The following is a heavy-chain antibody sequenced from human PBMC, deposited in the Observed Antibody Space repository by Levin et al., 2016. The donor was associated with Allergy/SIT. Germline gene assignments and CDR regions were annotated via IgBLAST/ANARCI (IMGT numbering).Heavy chain of an antibody. CDR3: ARGKGLKMATPYLDS. V-gene: IGHV1-2*02. CDR2: INPNSGGT. Sequence: ASVKVSCKASGYSFSDQFIHWIRQAPGQGLEWMGWINPNSGGTNYAQKFQGRVTMTRDMSISTAYMELSRLRYDDTAVYYCARGKGLKMATPYLDSWGQGTLVTISS. CDR1: GYSFSDQF. J-gene: IGHJ4*02. D-gene: IGHD5-24*01.